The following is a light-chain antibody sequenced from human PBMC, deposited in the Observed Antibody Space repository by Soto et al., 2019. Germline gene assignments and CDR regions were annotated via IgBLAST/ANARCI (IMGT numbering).Light chain of an antibody. J-gene: IGKJ1*01. V-gene: IGKV3-15*01. CDR1: QSITSN. CDR3: QQYNNWLET. Sequence: KVMSISPATVSVSQRERATLSCRASQSITSNLAWYQQKPGQAPRLLIFGASTRATGIPARFSGSGSGTEFTLTISSLQSEDFAVYYCQQYNNWLETFGQGTKVDI. CDR2: GAS.